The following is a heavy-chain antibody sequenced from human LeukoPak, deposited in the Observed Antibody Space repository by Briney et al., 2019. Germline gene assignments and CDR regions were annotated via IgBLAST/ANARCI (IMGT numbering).Heavy chain of an antibody. CDR2: INPNSGGT. CDR1: GYTFTGYY. D-gene: IGHD3-3*01. J-gene: IGHJ6*02. V-gene: IGHV1-2*02. Sequence: ASVKVSCKASGYTFTGYYMHWVRQAPGQGPEWMGWINPNSGGTNYAQKFQGRVTMTRDTSISTAYMELSRLRSDDTAVYYCARDADFWSGSVYGMDVWGQGTTVTVSS. CDR3: ARDADFWSGSVYGMDV.